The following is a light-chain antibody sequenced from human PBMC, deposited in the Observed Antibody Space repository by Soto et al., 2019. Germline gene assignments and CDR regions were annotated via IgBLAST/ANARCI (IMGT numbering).Light chain of an antibody. CDR3: AAWDDSLNGPV. CDR1: XSNIXSHA. CDR2: SDN. Sequence: QSVLTQPPSASGTPGQRVAISCSGSXSNIXSHAVNWYQQLPGTAPKLLIYSDNQRPSGVPDRFSGSKSGTSASLAISGLQSDDEADYYCAAWDDSLNGPVFGGGTKLTVL. V-gene: IGLV1-44*01. J-gene: IGLJ2*01.